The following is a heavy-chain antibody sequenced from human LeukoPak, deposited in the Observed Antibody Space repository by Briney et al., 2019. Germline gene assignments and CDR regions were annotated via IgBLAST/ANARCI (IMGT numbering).Heavy chain of an antibody. J-gene: IGHJ4*02. V-gene: IGHV4-38-2*01. D-gene: IGHD1-26*01. Sequence: SETLSLTCAVSGYSISSGYYWGWTRQPPGKGLEWIGSIYHSGSTYYNPSLKSRVTISVDTSKNQFSLKLSSVTAADTAVYYCASGSYYFDYWGQGTLVTVSS. CDR3: ASGSYYFDY. CDR2: IYHSGST. CDR1: GYSISSGYY.